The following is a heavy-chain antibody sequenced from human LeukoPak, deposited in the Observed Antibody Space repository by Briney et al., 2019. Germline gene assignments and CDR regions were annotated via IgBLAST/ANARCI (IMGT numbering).Heavy chain of an antibody. V-gene: IGHV4-59*01. Sequence: SETLSLTCSVSGGSISSYPWFWIRQPPGKALEWIGYFSNSGSTNYNPSLKSRVTISIDTSKSQFSLKLRSVTAADTAVYYCARGRSAYSSSRGAYYFDSWGQGALVTVSS. CDR2: FSNSGST. CDR3: ARGRSAYSSSRGAYYFDS. CDR1: GGSISSYP. D-gene: IGHD6-13*01. J-gene: IGHJ4*02.